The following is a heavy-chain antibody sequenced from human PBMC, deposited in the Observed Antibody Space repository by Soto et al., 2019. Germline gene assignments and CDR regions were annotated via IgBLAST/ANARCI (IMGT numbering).Heavy chain of an antibody. CDR1: GYTFTSYG. J-gene: IGHJ6*02. Sequence: QDQLVQSGAEVKKPGASVKVSCKASGYTFTSYGISWVRQAPGQGLEWMGWISAYNGNTNYAQKLQGRVTMTTDTSTSTAYMELRSLRSDDTAVYYCARSRLMPPHYYYYGMDVWGQGTTVTVSS. D-gene: IGHD2-8*01. CDR3: ARSRLMPPHYYYYGMDV. V-gene: IGHV1-18*01. CDR2: ISAYNGNT.